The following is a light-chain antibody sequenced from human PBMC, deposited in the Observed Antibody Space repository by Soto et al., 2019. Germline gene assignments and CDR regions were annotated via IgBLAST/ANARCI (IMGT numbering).Light chain of an antibody. CDR1: GSDIGSYKY. J-gene: IGLJ1*01. CDR2: EVN. V-gene: IGLV2-14*03. CDR3: ASYTSISSLGV. Sequence: QSALTQPASVSGSPGHLITISCTGTGSDIGSYKYVSWYQQHPGKAPKLIIFEVNNRPSGVSDRFSGSKSGNTASLIISGLQAEDEADYYCASYTSISSLGVFGTGTKVTVL.